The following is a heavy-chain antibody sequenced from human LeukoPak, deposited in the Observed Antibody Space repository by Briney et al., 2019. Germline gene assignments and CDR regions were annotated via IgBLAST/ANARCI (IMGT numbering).Heavy chain of an antibody. D-gene: IGHD3-10*01. CDR1: GYTLTELS. CDR2: FDPEDGET. J-gene: IGHJ4*02. Sequence: GASVKVSCKVSGYTLTELSMHWVRQAPGKGLEWMGVFDPEDGETIYAQKFQGRVTMTEDTSTDTAYMELSSLRSEDTAVYYCATIPYYYGSGIGDDWGQGTLVTVSS. CDR3: ATIPYYYGSGIGDD. V-gene: IGHV1-24*01.